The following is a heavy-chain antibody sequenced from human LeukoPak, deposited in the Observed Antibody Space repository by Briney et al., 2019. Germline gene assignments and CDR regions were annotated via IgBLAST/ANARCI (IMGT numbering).Heavy chain of an antibody. CDR3: ARSYCSGGSCYRGRFDL. CDR2: IYYTGST. Sequence: SETLSLTCTVSGGSISSSSYYWGWIRQPPGEGLELIGRIYYTGSTYYNPSLKSRVTMSVDTSKSQFSLKLSSVTAADTAVYYCARSYCSGGSCYRGRFDLWGQGTVVSVFS. V-gene: IGHV4-39*01. CDR1: GGSISSSSYY. J-gene: IGHJ4*02. D-gene: IGHD2-15*01.